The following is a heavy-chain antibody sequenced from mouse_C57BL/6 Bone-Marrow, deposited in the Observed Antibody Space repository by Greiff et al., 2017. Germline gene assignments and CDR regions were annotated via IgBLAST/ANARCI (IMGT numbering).Heavy chain of an antibody. CDR3: ARRVTTVVAKDAMDY. Sequence: VKLVESGAELVKPGASVKISCKASGYAFSSYWMNWVKQRPGKGLEWIGQIYPGDGDTNYNGKFKGKATLTADKSSSTACMQLSSLTSEDSAVYFCARRVTTVVAKDAMDYWGQGTSVTVSS. J-gene: IGHJ4*01. V-gene: IGHV1-80*01. D-gene: IGHD1-1*01. CDR1: GYAFSSYW. CDR2: IYPGDGDT.